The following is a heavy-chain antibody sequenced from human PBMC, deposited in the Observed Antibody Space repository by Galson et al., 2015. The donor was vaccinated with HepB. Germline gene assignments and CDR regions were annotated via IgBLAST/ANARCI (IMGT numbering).Heavy chain of an antibody. CDR3: ARDRTPPDIVVVPATDYYYYYYMDV. J-gene: IGHJ6*03. CDR1: GGSFSGYY. V-gene: IGHV4-34*01. Sequence: SETLSLTCAVYGGSFSGYYWSWIRQPPGKGLEWIGEIYHSGSTNYNPSLKSRVTISVDKSKNQFSLKLSSVTAADTAVYYCARDRTPPDIVVVPATDYYYYYYMDVWGKGTTVTVSS. CDR2: IYHSGST. D-gene: IGHD2-2*01.